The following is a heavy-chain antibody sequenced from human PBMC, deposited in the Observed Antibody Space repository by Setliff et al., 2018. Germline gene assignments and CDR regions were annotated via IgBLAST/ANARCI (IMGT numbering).Heavy chain of an antibody. V-gene: IGHV4-61*09. J-gene: IGHJ3*02. CDR3: AREVTGSSSWFEGAFDI. Sequence: SETLSLTCPVSAAFIRQTSYFRTWVRQPAGKGLEWIGHIYITGNPNVNPSLKSRVAMSLDNSGNQFSLNLQSVTAADTAVYYCAREVTGSSSWFEGAFDIWGQGTMVTVSS. CDR1: AAFIRQTSYF. D-gene: IGHD6-13*01. CDR2: IYITGNP.